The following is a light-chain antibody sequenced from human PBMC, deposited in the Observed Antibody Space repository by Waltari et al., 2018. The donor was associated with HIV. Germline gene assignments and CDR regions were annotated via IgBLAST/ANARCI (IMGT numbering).Light chain of an antibody. V-gene: IGLV2-23*01. CDR2: EGS. CDR3: CSYAGSSSYVV. J-gene: IGLJ2*01. CDR1: SSAVGCYNL. Sequence: QSALTQPASVSGSPGQSITISCTGTSSAVGCYNLVSWYQQHPGKAPKLMIYEGSKRPSGVSNRCSGSKSGNTASLTISGLQAEDEADYYCCSYAGSSSYVVFGGGTKLTVL.